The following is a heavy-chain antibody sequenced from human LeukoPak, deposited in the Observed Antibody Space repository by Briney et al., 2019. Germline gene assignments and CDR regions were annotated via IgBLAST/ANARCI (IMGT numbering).Heavy chain of an antibody. CDR2: INSDGSST. V-gene: IGHV3-74*01. J-gene: IGHJ4*02. Sequence: GGSLRLSCAASGFTFNKAWMSWVRQAPGKGLVWVSRINSDGSSTSYADSVKGRFTISRDNAKNTLYLQMNSLRAENTAVYYCARASTVTRVYWGQGTLVTVSS. CDR1: GFTFNKAW. CDR3: ARASTVTRVY. D-gene: IGHD4-17*01.